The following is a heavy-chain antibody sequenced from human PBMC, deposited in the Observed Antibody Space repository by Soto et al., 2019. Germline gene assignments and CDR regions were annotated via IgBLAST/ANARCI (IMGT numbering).Heavy chain of an antibody. CDR3: ATDQTRVGTDGGNSLDY. D-gene: IGHD4-17*01. CDR2: IIPIFGTR. Sequence: QVQLVQSAAEVKRPGSSVKVSCKASGGTFNNHVINWVRQAPGQGLEWMGEIIPIFGTRNYAQEFQGRVPMIAEETTTTAYMELSSLTPEDTAVYYCATDQTRVGTDGGNSLDYWGQGTLVIVST. CDR1: GGTFNNHV. J-gene: IGHJ4*02. V-gene: IGHV1-69*12.